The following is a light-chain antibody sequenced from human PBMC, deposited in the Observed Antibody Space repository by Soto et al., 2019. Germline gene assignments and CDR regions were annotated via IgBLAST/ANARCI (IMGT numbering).Light chain of an antibody. Sequence: DIXXTXXXXXLXXSVXDXXXIXCQASQNINNYLNWYQQKPGRAPKLLIYDASNLEAGVPSRFRGSGSGTDFTFTISRLQPEDIATYYCQQYENLPTFGQGTRLEI. CDR2: DAS. CDR3: QQYENLPT. CDR1: QNINNY. V-gene: IGKV1-33*01. J-gene: IGKJ5*01.